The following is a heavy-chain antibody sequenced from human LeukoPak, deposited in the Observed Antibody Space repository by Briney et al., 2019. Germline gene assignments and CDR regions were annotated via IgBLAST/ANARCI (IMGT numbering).Heavy chain of an antibody. J-gene: IGHJ4*02. CDR1: GFIFDDYG. CDR3: ARAHYSGSFGY. Sequence: GGSLRLSCAASGFIFDDYGMSWVRQAPGKGLDWVSGINWNGGSTGYADSVKGRFTISRDNAKNSLYLQMNSLRAEDTALYYCARAHYSGSFGYWGQGTLVTVSS. CDR2: INWNGGST. D-gene: IGHD1-26*01. V-gene: IGHV3-20*04.